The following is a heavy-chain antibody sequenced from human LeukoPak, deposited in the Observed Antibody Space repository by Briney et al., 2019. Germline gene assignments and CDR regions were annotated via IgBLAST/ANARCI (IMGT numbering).Heavy chain of an antibody. D-gene: IGHD3-3*01. CDR3: ARDVSLSSIFGVVIIDYFDY. CDR2: IKQDGSEK. Sequence: PGGSLRLSCAASGFTFSSYWMSWVRQAPGKGLEWVANIKQDGSEKYYVDSVKGRFTISRDNAKNSLYLQMNSLRAEDTAVYYCARDVSLSSIFGVVIIDYFDYWGQGTLVTVSS. J-gene: IGHJ4*02. V-gene: IGHV3-7*01. CDR1: GFTFSSYW.